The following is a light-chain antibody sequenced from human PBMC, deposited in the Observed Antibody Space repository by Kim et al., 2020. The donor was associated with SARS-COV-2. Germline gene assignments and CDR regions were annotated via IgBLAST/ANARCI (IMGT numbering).Light chain of an antibody. Sequence: SSELTQDPAVSVALGQTVRITCQGDSLRSYYASWYQQKPRQAPVLVIYGKNNRPSGIPDRFSGSSSGNTASLTITGAQAEDEADYYCNSRDSSGNPVVFG. CDR2: GKN. CDR1: SLRSYY. J-gene: IGLJ2*01. V-gene: IGLV3-19*01. CDR3: NSRDSSGNPVV.